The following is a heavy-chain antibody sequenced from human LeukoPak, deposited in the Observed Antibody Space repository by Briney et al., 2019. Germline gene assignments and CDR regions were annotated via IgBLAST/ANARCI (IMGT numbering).Heavy chain of an antibody. V-gene: IGHV4-39*02. D-gene: IGHD5-24*01. CDR2: IYYSGST. CDR1: GGSISSSSYY. J-gene: IGHJ6*03. CDR3: AREREMVYYMDV. Sequence: PSETLSLTCTVSGGSISSSSYYWGWIRQPPGKGLEWIGSIYYSGSTYYNPSLKSRVTISVDTSKNQFSLKLSSVTAADTAVYYCAREREMVYYMDVWGKGTTVTVSS.